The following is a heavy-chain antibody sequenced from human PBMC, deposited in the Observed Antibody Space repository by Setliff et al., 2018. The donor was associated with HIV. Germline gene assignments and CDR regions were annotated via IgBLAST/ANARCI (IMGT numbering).Heavy chain of an antibody. J-gene: IGHJ3*02. CDR3: ARKRNGDFLIGAFDI. CDR2: MFRTGTS. D-gene: IGHD2-21*02. CDR1: GYSIRSGYY. V-gene: IGHV4-38-2*01. Sequence: SETLSLTCAVSGYSIRSGYYWGWIRQSPGKGLEWIGTMFRTGTSYYNPSLTSRVTISQDTSKNQFSLELSSVTAADTAVYYCARKRNGDFLIGAFDIWGQGTMVTVSS.